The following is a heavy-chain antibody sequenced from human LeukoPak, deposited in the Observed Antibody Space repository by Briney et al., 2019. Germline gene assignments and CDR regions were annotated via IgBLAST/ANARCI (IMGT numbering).Heavy chain of an antibody. D-gene: IGHD6-13*01. V-gene: IGHV3-23*01. J-gene: IGHJ5*02. CDR1: GFTFSSYA. Sequence: GGSLRLSCAASGFTFSSYAMSWVRQAPGKGLEWVSAISGSGGSTYYADSVKGRFTISRDNSKNTLYLQMNSLRAEDTAVYYCARDDSSSWSYNWFDPWGQGTLVTVSS. CDR3: ARDDSSSWSYNWFDP. CDR2: ISGSGGST.